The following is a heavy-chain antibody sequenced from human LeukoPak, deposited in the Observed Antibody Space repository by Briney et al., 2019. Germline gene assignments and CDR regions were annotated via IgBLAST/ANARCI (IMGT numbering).Heavy chain of an antibody. Sequence: GDSMKVSCKASGYSFTSYGFSWVRQAPGQGLEWMGRIFPIFATANYAQKFQGRVTITADESTSTAYMELSSLRSEDTAVYYCARESGSYEAYFDYWGQGTLVT. V-gene: IGHV1-69*13. CDR2: IFPIFATA. CDR1: GYSFTSYG. J-gene: IGHJ4*02. D-gene: IGHD1-26*01. CDR3: ARESGSYEAYFDY.